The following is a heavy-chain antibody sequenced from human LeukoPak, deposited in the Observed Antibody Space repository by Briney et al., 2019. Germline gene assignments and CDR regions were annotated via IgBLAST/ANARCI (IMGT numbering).Heavy chain of an antibody. CDR1: GFTVSSNV. Sequence: PGGSLRLSRAASGFTVSSNVMSWVRQAPGKGLEWVSYISGGSTYYADSRKGRFTISRDNSKNTLHLQMNSLRAEDTAVYYCVRGTPAVAGIDYWGQGTLVTVSS. V-gene: IGHV3-38-3*01. CDR3: VRGTPAVAGIDY. D-gene: IGHD6-19*01. CDR2: ISGGST. J-gene: IGHJ4*02.